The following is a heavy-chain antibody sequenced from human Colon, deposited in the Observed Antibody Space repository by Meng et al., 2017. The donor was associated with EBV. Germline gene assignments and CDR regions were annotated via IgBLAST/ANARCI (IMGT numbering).Heavy chain of an antibody. V-gene: IGHV4-34*02. CDR1: GGSLRDYY. CDR2: IHPSGSI. CDR3: SRGVDSYKLGNL. Sequence: HVQLQQWGAGLFKPSETLSLPCVVYGGSLRDYYCSWIRQSPGRGLEWIGEIHPSGSIFYNPSLQSRVTISVDTSKNQFSLNLNSVTAADTAVYFCSRGVDSYKLGNLWGRGTLVTVSS. D-gene: IGHD7-27*01. J-gene: IGHJ2*01.